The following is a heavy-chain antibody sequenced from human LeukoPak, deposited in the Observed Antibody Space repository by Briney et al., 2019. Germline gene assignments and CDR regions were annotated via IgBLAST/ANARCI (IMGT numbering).Heavy chain of an antibody. J-gene: IGHJ4*02. Sequence: ASVKVSCKASGYTFTGYYMHWVRQAPGQGLEWMGWINPNTGDTNYAQKFQGRVTMTRDTSISTAYMELSRLRSDDTAVYYCATGRYCTNGVCSYLLAYWGQGTLVTISS. CDR1: GYTFTGYY. CDR3: ATGRYCTNGVCSYLLAY. D-gene: IGHD2-8*01. CDR2: INPNTGDT. V-gene: IGHV1-2*02.